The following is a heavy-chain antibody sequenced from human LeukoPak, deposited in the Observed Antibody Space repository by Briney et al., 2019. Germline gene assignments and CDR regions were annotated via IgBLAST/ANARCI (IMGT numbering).Heavy chain of an antibody. J-gene: IGHJ4*02. D-gene: IGHD5-24*01. Sequence: PVKVSCKASGGTFSSYAISWVRQAPGQGLEWVGRIIPIFGTANYAQKFQGKVTITTDESTSTAYMELSGLRSEDTAVYYCATGTATIFPESDYWGQGTLVTVSS. V-gene: IGHV1-69*05. CDR3: ATGTATIFPESDY. CDR1: GGTFSSYA. CDR2: IIPIFGTA.